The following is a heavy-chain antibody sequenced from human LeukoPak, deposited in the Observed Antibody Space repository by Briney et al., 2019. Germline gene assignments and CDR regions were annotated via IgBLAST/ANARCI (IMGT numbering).Heavy chain of an antibody. J-gene: IGHJ6*03. CDR2: IYTSGST. CDR3: ARDFNTVIPVNYYYYYMDV. Sequence: PSETLSLTCTVSGGSISSYYWSWIRQPAGKGLEWIGRIYTSGSTNYNPSLKSRVTMSVDTSKNQFSLKLSSVTAADTAVYYCARDFNTVIPVNYYYYYMDVWGKGTTVTVSS. V-gene: IGHV4-4*07. CDR1: GGSISSYY. D-gene: IGHD4-11*01.